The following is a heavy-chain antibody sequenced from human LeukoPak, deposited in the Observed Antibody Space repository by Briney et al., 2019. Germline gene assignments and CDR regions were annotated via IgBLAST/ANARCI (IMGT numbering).Heavy chain of an antibody. J-gene: IGHJ5*02. CDR1: GHTFTGYY. D-gene: IGHD3-10*01. Sequence: ASVKVSCKTSGHTFTGYYMHWVRQAPGQGLEWMGWINPNSGGTNYAQKFQGWVTMTRDTSISTAYMELSRLRSDDTAVYYCAREGRGSGSYYTFWFDPWGQGTLVTVSS. CDR3: AREGRGSGSYYTFWFDP. V-gene: IGHV1-2*04. CDR2: INPNSGGT.